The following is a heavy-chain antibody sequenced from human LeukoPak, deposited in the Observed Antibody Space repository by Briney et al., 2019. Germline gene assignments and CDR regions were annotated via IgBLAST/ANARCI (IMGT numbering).Heavy chain of an antibody. CDR1: GFTFSSYA. V-gene: IGHV3-23*01. Sequence: GGSLRLSCAASGFTFSSYAMSWVRQAPGKGLEWVSAISGSGGSTYYADPVKGRFTISRDNSKNTLYLQMNSLRAEDTAVYYCAKELSMDSSGYSRGTMYYFDYWGQGTLVTVSS. CDR3: AKELSMDSSGYSRGTMYYFDY. J-gene: IGHJ4*02. D-gene: IGHD3-22*01. CDR2: ISGSGGST.